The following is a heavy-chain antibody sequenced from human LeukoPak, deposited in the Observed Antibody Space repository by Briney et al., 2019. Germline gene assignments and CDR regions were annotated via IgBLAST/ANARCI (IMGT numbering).Heavy chain of an antibody. V-gene: IGHV3-21*01. Sequence: GGSLRLSCAASGFTFSSYNMNWVRQAPGKGLEWVSSISTSNSYIYYADSVKGRFTISRDNAKHSLYLQINSLRAEDTAVYYCARDASVVPPAMLPHYYYYIDVWGKGTTVTVSS. CDR3: ARDASVVPPAMLPHYYYYIDV. D-gene: IGHD2-2*01. J-gene: IGHJ6*03. CDR2: ISTSNSYI. CDR1: GFTFSSYN.